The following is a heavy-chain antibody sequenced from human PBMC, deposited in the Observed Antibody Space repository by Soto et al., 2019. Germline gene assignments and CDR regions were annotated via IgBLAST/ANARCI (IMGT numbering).Heavy chain of an antibody. Sequence: EKQLLDSGGNLVQPGGSLRLSCVASGLTFGAYAMTWIRQAPGKGLEWVSTISGNGDDPFYADSVRGRFTISRDNSNNIHYLQMNSLRVDDTAVYYGSKGGHFSPCDVWGSGTLVTVSS. V-gene: IGHV3-23*01. CDR1: GLTFGAYA. J-gene: IGHJ2*01. CDR3: SKGGHFSPCDV. D-gene: IGHD3-3*02. CDR2: ISGNGDDP.